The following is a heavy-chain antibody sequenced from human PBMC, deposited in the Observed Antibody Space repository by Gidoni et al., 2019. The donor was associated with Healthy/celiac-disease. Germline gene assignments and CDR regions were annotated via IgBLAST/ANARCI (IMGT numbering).Heavy chain of an antibody. Sequence: QVQLQESGPGLVKPSETLTLTCTVSGGSISSYYWIWIRQPPGKGLEWIGYIYYSGSTNYNPSLKSRVTISVDTSKNQFSLKLSSVTAADTAVYYCAREDRYYDILTGYPYYYYYYMDVWGKGTTVTVSS. D-gene: IGHD3-9*01. CDR3: AREDRYYDILTGYPYYYYYYMDV. J-gene: IGHJ6*03. CDR1: GGSISSYY. CDR2: IYYSGST. V-gene: IGHV4-59*01.